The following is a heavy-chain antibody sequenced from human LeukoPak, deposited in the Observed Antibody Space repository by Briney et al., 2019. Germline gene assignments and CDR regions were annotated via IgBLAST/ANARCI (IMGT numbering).Heavy chain of an antibody. D-gene: IGHD3-22*01. CDR2: ISGSGGST. Sequence: GGSLRLSCAASGFTFSSYAMSWVRQAPGKGLEWVSAISGSGGSTYYADSVRGRFTISRDNSKNTLYLQMNSLRAEDTAVYYCAKDGAYYDSRLFDYWGQGTLVTVSS. CDR1: GFTFSSYA. J-gene: IGHJ4*02. CDR3: AKDGAYYDSRLFDY. V-gene: IGHV3-23*01.